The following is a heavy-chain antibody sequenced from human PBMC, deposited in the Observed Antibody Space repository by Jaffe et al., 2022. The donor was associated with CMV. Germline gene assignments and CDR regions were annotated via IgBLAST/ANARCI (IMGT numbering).Heavy chain of an antibody. CDR1: GFSLSTSGMC. D-gene: IGHD4-17*01. CDR3: ARMVVRDTVTTDYYYYMDV. CDR2: IDWDDDK. Sequence: QVTLRESGPALVKPTQTLTLTCTFSGFSLSTSGMCVSWIRQPPGKALEWLARIDWDDDKYYSTSLKTRLTISKDTSKNQVVLTMTNMDPVDTATYYCARMVVRDTVTTDYYYYMDVWGKGTTVTVSS. V-gene: IGHV2-70*15. J-gene: IGHJ6*03.